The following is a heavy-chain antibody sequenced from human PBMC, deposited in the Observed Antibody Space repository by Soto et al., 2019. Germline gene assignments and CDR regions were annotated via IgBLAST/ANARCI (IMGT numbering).Heavy chain of an antibody. D-gene: IGHD2-15*01. Sequence: SVKVSCKASGGTFSSYAISWVRQAPGQGLEWMGGIIPIFGTANYAQKFQGRVTITADESTSTAYMELSSLRSEDTAVYYCARDLTVVVVAAPQNWFDPWRQGTLVTVSS. J-gene: IGHJ5*02. V-gene: IGHV1-69*13. CDR2: IIPIFGTA. CDR3: ARDLTVVVVAAPQNWFDP. CDR1: GGTFSSYA.